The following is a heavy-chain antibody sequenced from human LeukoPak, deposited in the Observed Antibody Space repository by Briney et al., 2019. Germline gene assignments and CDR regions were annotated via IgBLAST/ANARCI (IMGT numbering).Heavy chain of an antibody. CDR3: ARRGYSSSRHYYYYGMDV. D-gene: IGHD6-13*01. CDR1: GYTFTSYA. J-gene: IGHJ6*02. CDR2: IIPIFGTA. V-gene: IGHV1-69*13. Sequence: SVKVSCKASGYTFTSYAISWVRQAPGQGLEWMGGIIPIFGTANYAQKFQGRVTITADESTSTAYMELSSLRSEDTAVYYCARRGYSSSRHYYYYGMDVWGQGTTVTVSS.